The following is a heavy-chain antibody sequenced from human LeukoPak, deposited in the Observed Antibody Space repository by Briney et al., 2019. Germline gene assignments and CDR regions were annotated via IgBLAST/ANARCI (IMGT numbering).Heavy chain of an antibody. Sequence: GGSLRLSCAASGFTFSSYSMNWVRQAPGKGLEWVSYISSSSSTIYYADSVKGRFTISRDNAKNSLYLQMNSLRAEDTAVYYCAILFAEPYYYDSSGSSWGQGTLVTVSS. D-gene: IGHD3-22*01. CDR3: AILFAEPYYYDSSGSS. CDR1: GFTFSSYS. V-gene: IGHV3-48*04. CDR2: ISSSSSTI. J-gene: IGHJ5*02.